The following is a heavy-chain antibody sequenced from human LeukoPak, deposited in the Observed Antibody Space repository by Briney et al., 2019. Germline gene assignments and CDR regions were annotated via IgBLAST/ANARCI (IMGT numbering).Heavy chain of an antibody. J-gene: IGHJ4*02. Sequence: SETLSLTCTVSGGSISSSSYYWGWIRQPPGKGLEWIGSIYYSGSTYYNPSLKSRVTISVDTSKNQFSLKLSSVTAADTAVYYCARVSDWNDGLDYRGQGTLVTVSS. D-gene: IGHD1-1*01. CDR1: GGSISSSSYY. CDR2: IYYSGST. CDR3: ARVSDWNDGLDY. V-gene: IGHV4-39*07.